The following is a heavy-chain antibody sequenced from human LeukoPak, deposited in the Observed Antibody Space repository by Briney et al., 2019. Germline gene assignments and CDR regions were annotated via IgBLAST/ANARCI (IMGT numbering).Heavy chain of an antibody. Sequence: KPSETLSLTCGVHGESLNDYYWSWIRQSPGKGLEWIGEITHNGSTTFNLSLESRLTISVDTSKNQFSLKLTSVTAADASVYFCARGFCRGESCYSGEYFQHWGQGTLVTVSS. J-gene: IGHJ1*01. D-gene: IGHD2-15*01. V-gene: IGHV4-34*01. CDR3: ARGFCRGESCYSGEYFQH. CDR1: GESLNDYY. CDR2: ITHNGST.